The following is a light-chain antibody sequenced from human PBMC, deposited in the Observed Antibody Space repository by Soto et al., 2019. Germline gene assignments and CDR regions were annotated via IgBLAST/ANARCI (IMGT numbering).Light chain of an antibody. Sequence: DIQMTQSPSSLSASVGDTVTITCRASQSISRYLNWYQQKPGKAPRLLIYAASSLQTGVPPRFSGSGSGTDFTLTIGRLQPEDFASYYCQQSYSLWTFGQGTKVEIK. CDR1: QSISRY. V-gene: IGKV1-39*01. CDR2: AAS. J-gene: IGKJ1*01. CDR3: QQSYSLWT.